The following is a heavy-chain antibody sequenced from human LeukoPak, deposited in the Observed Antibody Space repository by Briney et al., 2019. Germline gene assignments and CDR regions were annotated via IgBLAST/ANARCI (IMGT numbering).Heavy chain of an antibody. CDR1: GYTLTELS. Sequence: ASVKVSCKVSGYTLTELSMHWVRQAPGKWLEWMGGFDPEDGETIYAQKFQGRVTMTEDTSTDTAYMELSSLRSEDTAVYYCATAPYGWGSHRDYNWFDPWGQGTLVTVSS. J-gene: IGHJ5*02. V-gene: IGHV1-24*01. CDR3: ATAPYGWGSHRDYNWFDP. D-gene: IGHD3-10*01. CDR2: FDPEDGET.